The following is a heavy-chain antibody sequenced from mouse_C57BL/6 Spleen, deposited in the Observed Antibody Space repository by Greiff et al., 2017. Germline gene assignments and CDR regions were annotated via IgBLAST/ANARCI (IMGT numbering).Heavy chain of an antibody. D-gene: IGHD2-3*01. V-gene: IGHV3-6*01. Sequence: ESGPGLVKPSQSLSLTCSVTGYSITSGYYWNWIRQFPGNKLEWMGYISYDGSNNYNPSLKNRISITRDTSKNQFFLKLNSVTTEDTATYYCARGVTRFAYWGQGTLVTVSA. CDR3: ARGVTRFAY. CDR2: ISYDGSN. CDR1: GYSITSGYY. J-gene: IGHJ3*01.